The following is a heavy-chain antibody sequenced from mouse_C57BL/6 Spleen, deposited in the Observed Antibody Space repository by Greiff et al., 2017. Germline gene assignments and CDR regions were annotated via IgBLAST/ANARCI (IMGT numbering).Heavy chain of an antibody. Sequence: VHVKQSGPVLVKPGASVKMSCKASGYTFTDYYMNWVKQSHGKSLEWIGVINPYNGGTSYNQKFKGKATLTVDKSSSTAYMELNSLTSEDSAVYYCARGAMGYWGQGTSVTVSS. CDR2: INPYNGGT. J-gene: IGHJ4*01. CDR1: GYTFTDYY. V-gene: IGHV1-19*01. CDR3: ARGAMGY.